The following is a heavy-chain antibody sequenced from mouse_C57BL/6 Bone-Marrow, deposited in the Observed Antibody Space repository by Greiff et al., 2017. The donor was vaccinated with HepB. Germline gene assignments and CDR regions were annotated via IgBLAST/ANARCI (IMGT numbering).Heavy chain of an antibody. CDR3: ARSGFYYYGSSYWYFDV. CDR2: INPSSGYT. J-gene: IGHJ1*03. D-gene: IGHD1-1*01. Sequence: QVQLQQSGAELARPGASVKMSCKASGYTFTSYTMHWVKQRPGQGLEWIGYINPSSGYTKYNRKFKDKATLTADKSSSTAYMQLSSLTSEDSAVYYCARSGFYYYGSSYWYFDVWGTGTTVTVSS. V-gene: IGHV1-4*01. CDR1: GYTFTSYT.